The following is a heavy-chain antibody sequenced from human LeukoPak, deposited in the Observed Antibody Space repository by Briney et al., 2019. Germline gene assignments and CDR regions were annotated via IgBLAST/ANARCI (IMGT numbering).Heavy chain of an antibody. D-gene: IGHD5-24*01. CDR2: INSNSGGT. CDR1: GYTFTTYH. Sequence: ASVKVSCKASGYTFTTYHMHWVRQAPGQGLEWMGRINSNSGGTNYAQKFQGRVTMTRDTSIRTAYMELSRLTSDDTAVYYCAISVEMAAMPSYDYWRQGTLVTVSS. J-gene: IGHJ4*02. V-gene: IGHV1-2*02. CDR3: AISVEMAAMPSYDY.